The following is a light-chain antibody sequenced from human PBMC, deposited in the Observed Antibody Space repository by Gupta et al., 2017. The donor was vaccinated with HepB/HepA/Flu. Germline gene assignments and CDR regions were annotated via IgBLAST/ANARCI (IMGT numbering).Light chain of an antibody. V-gene: IGLV4-69*01. J-gene: IGLJ2*01. Sequence: QLVLTQSHSASASLGSSVTLTCTLRSGHSSYAIAWHQQQPEKGPQYLMKVNSDGSHSTGDGIPDRFSGSSAGAERYLTISSLQSEDEADYYCQTWGTGILVVFGGGTKLTVL. CDR2: VNSDGSH. CDR3: QTWGTGILVV. CDR1: SGHSSYA.